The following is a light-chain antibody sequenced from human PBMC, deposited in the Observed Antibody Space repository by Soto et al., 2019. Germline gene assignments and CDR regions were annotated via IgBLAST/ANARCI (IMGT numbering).Light chain of an antibody. Sequence: QSVLTQPASVSGSPGQSITISCTGTSSDVGGYKFVSWYQQHPGKAPKLMIYEVSNRPSGVSNRFSGSKSGNTASLTIPGLQAEDEADYYCSSYTTSSTRVFGGGTKLTVL. CDR1: SSDVGGYKF. CDR2: EVS. CDR3: SSYTTSSTRV. V-gene: IGLV2-14*01. J-gene: IGLJ3*02.